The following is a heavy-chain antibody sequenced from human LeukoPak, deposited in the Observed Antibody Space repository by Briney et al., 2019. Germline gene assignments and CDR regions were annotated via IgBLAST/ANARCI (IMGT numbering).Heavy chain of an antibody. D-gene: IGHD6-6*01. Sequence: SETLSLTCAVYGGSFSGYYWSWIRQPPGKGLEWIGEINHSGSTNYNPSLKSRVTISVDTSKNQFSLKLSSVTAADTAVYYCARVPLYIAAFPFDPWGQGTLVTVSS. CDR1: GGSFSGYY. CDR2: INHSGST. CDR3: ARVPLYIAAFPFDP. V-gene: IGHV4-34*01. J-gene: IGHJ5*02.